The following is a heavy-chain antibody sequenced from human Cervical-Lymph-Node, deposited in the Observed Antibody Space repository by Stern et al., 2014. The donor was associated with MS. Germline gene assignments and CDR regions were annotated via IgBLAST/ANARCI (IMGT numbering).Heavy chain of an antibody. Sequence: EVQLVESGGGLVKPGGSLRLSCAASGFTFSIYTMHWVRQAPGKGLEWVSSITSSRFIYYADSLKGRFTISRDNAKNSLFLQMNGLRAEDTAVYYCARDQTTVVSNFDFWGQGTMVTVSS. J-gene: IGHJ4*02. CDR1: GFTFSIYT. CDR2: ITSSRFI. CDR3: ARDQTTVVSNFDF. V-gene: IGHV3-21*01. D-gene: IGHD4-23*01.